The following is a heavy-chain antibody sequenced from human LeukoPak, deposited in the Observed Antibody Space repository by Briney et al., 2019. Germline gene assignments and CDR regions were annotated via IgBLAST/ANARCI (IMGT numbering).Heavy chain of an antibody. J-gene: IGHJ4*02. V-gene: IGHV3-30*02. D-gene: IGHD1-20*01. CDR1: GFTFSSYG. CDR2: IRYDGSNK. CDR3: AKDLRPGITGTYDY. Sequence: GGSLRLSCAASGFTFSSYGMHWVRQAPGKGLEWVAFIRYDGSNKYYADSVKGRFTISRDNSKSTLYLQMNSLRAEDTAVYYCAKDLRPGITGTYDYWGQGTLVTVSS.